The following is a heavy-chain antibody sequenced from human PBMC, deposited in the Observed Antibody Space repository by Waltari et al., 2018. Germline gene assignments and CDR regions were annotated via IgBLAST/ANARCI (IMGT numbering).Heavy chain of an antibody. CDR3: AREGRWPT. V-gene: IGHV1-3*01. Sequence: QVQLVQSGAEVKKSGASVKVSCKASGYSFTGYAMHWVRQAPGQGLEWMGWINAGNGNTKFSQSFQGRVTITRDTSATTAYMELISLRSEDTAVYYCAREGRWPTWGQGTMVTVSS. CDR2: INAGNGNT. D-gene: IGHD2-15*01. CDR1: GYSFTGYA. J-gene: IGHJ3*01.